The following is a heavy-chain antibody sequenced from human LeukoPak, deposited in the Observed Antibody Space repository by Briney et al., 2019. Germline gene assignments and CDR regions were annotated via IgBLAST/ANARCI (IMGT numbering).Heavy chain of an antibody. D-gene: IGHD6-13*01. Sequence: GGSLRLSCAASGFSFSCSKMSWVRQAPGKGLEWVSAISGSGGSTYYADSVKGRFTISRDNSKNTLYLQMNSLRAEDTAVYYCATSIAAAGTLDYWGQGTLVTVSS. CDR1: GFSFSCSK. J-gene: IGHJ4*02. V-gene: IGHV3-23*01. CDR2: ISGSGGST. CDR3: ATSIAAAGTLDY.